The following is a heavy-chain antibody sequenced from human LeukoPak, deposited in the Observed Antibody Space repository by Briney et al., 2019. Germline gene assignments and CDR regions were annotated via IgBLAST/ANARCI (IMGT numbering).Heavy chain of an antibody. J-gene: IGHJ4*02. Sequence: PGGSLRLSCAASEFSVGSNYMTWVRQAPGKGLEWVSLIYSGGSTYYADSVKGRFTISRDNAKNSLYLQMNSLTAEDTAVYYCARDRRRFLDNWGQGTLVTVSS. D-gene: IGHD3-3*01. CDR3: ARDRRRFLDN. CDR2: IYSGGST. CDR1: EFSVGSNY. V-gene: IGHV3-66*01.